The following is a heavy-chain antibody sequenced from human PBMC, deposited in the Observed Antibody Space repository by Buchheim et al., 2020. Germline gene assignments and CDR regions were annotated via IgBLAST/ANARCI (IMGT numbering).Heavy chain of an antibody. Sequence: QVQVVDSGGGLVKSGGSLRLSCAASGFTFSEYYMSWIRQAPGKGLEWVSSISGSGSTIYYADSVKGRFTISRDNAKNSVRLQMNSLRAEDTAVYYCARTAGGYSGYDIDFWGQGTL. CDR3: ARTAGGYSGYDIDF. V-gene: IGHV3-11*01. D-gene: IGHD5-12*01. CDR2: ISGSGSTI. J-gene: IGHJ4*02. CDR1: GFTFSEYY.